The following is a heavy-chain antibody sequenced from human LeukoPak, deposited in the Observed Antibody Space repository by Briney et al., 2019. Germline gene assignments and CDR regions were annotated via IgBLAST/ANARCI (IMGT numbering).Heavy chain of an antibody. Sequence: SVKVSCKASGYTFTSYGISWVRQAPGQGLEWMGGIIPIFGTANYAQKFQGRVTITADESTSTAYMELSSLRSEDTAVYYCARSRDYYYYDSSGNYYFDYWGQGTLVTVSS. CDR3: ARSRDYYYYDSSGNYYFDY. CDR2: IIPIFGTA. CDR1: GYTFTSYG. J-gene: IGHJ4*02. V-gene: IGHV1-69*13. D-gene: IGHD3-22*01.